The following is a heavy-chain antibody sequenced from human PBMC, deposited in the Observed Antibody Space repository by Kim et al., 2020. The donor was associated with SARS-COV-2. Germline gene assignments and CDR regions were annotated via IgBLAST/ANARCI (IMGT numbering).Heavy chain of an antibody. V-gene: IGHV1-69*13. CDR3: ARGAFGTAAILLNWFDP. D-gene: IGHD2-2*01. CDR2: IIPIFGTA. CDR1: GGTFSSYA. J-gene: IGHJ5*02. Sequence: SVKVSCKASGGTFSSYAISWVRQAPGQGLEWMGGIIPIFGTANYAQKFQGRVTITADESTSTAYMELSSLRSEDTAVYYCARGAFGTAAILLNWFDPWGQGTLVTVSS.